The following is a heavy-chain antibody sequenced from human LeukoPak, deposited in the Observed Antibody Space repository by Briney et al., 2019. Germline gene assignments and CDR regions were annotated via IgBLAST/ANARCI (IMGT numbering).Heavy chain of an antibody. Sequence: GGSLRLSCAASGFTFSSYAMHWVRQAPGKGLGWVAVISYDGSNKYYADSVKGRFTISRDNSKNTLYLQMNSLRAEDTAVYYCARDTYDILTGYSDAPDYWGQGTLVTVSS. J-gene: IGHJ4*02. CDR1: GFTFSSYA. D-gene: IGHD3-9*01. CDR3: ARDTYDILTGYSDAPDY. V-gene: IGHV3-30-3*01. CDR2: ISYDGSNK.